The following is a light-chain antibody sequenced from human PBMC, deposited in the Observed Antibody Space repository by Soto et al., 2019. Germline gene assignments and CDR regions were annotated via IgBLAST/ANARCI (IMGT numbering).Light chain of an antibody. CDR2: DVT. Sequence: QSALTQPASVSGSPGQSITISCTGTSSDVGGYDSVSWYRQDPGKAPKLIISDVTNRPSGVSDRFSGSKSGNTASLTISGLQAEDEADYYCQSYDADFVIFGGGTKLTVL. CDR1: SSDVGGYDS. V-gene: IGLV2-14*01. J-gene: IGLJ2*01. CDR3: QSYDADFVI.